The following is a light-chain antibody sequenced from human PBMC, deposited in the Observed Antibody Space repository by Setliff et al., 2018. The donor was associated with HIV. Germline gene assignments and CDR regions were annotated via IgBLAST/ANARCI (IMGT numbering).Light chain of an antibody. J-gene: IGLJ1*01. V-gene: IGLV3-21*03. CDR3: QVWDSSSDHHV. CDR2: DDN. Sequence: SYELTQPPSVSVAPGKTDRITCGGNNIGSKSVHWYQQKPGQAPVLVVYDDNDRPSGIPERFSGSNSGNTATLTISRVEAGDEADYYCQVWDSSSDHHVFGTGTKVTVL. CDR1: NIGSKS.